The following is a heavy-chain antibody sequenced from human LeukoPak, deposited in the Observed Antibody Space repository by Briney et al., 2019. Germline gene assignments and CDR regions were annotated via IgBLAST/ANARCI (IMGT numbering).Heavy chain of an antibody. CDR1: GFTFTTYS. J-gene: IGHJ6*02. D-gene: IGHD3-3*01. CDR2: ISSTSSYI. Sequence: GGSLRLSCVASGFTFTTYSLTWVRQAPVKGLEWVSSISSTSSYIYYADSVKGRFTLSRDNAKNSIYLQMDSLRAEDTAVYYCTSRGDFRSGYWAMNVWGQGTTVIVSS. V-gene: IGHV3-21*01. CDR3: TSRGDFRSGYWAMNV.